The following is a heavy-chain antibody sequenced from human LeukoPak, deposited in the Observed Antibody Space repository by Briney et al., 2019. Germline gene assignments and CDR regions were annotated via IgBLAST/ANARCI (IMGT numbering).Heavy chain of an antibody. Sequence: GGSLRLSCAASGFTFSSYEMNWVRQAPGKGLEWVSYISSSGSTKYYADSVKGRFTISGDNAKNSLYLQMNSLRVEDTAVYYCTRRFREGYCSGDTCYSFGSWGQGTLVTVFS. V-gene: IGHV3-48*03. CDR3: TRRFREGYCSGDTCYSFGS. J-gene: IGHJ5*01. CDR1: GFTFSSYE. D-gene: IGHD2-15*01. CDR2: ISSSGSTK.